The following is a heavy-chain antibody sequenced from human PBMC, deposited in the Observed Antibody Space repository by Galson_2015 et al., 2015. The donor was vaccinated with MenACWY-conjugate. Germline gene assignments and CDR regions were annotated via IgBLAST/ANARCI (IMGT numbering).Heavy chain of an antibody. CDR1: GFTFSSYW. V-gene: IGHV3-74*01. CDR2: VNSDGSST. CDR3: AQYCSSTSCYAGKGA. Sequence: SLRLCCAASGFTFSSYWLHWVRHAPGPGLVWVSRVNSDGSSTSYADSVKGRFTISRDNAKNTLYLQINSLRAEDTAVYYCAQYCSSTSCYAGKGAWGQGTLVTVSS. J-gene: IGHJ5*02. D-gene: IGHD2-2*01.